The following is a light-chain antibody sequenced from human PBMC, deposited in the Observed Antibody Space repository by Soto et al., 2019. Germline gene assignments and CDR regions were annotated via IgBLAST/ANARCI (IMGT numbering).Light chain of an antibody. CDR1: QSVSSH. CDR2: DTS. V-gene: IGKV3-11*01. J-gene: IGKJ4*01. Sequence: EIVLTQSPAILSLSPGERATLSCRASQSVSSHLAWYQQKPGQAPRLLMYDTSNRATDIPARFSGSGSGTDFTLTISSLEPEDFAVYYCQQRVNWPLTFGGGTKVEIK. CDR3: QQRVNWPLT.